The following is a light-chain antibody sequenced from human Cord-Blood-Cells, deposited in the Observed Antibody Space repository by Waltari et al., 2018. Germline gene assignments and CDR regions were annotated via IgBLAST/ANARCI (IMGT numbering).Light chain of an antibody. Sequence: QSALTQPASVSGSPGQSITISCTGTSRDAGGFNYVSCYQQHPGKAPKLMIYDVSNRPSGVSNRFSGSKSGNTASLTISGLQAEDEADYYCSSYTSSSTLGMFGGGTKLTVL. CDR3: SSYTSSSTLGM. V-gene: IGLV2-14*03. J-gene: IGLJ3*02. CDR1: SRDAGGFNY. CDR2: DVS.